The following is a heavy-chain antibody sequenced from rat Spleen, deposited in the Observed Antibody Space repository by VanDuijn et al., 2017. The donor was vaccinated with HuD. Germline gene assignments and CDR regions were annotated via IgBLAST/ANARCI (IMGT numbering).Heavy chain of an antibody. CDR3: ARLDY. J-gene: IGHJ2*01. V-gene: IGHV5-22*01. Sequence: EVQLVESGGGLVQPGRSLKLSCAASGFTYSNYVMAWVRQAPKKGLEWVASISYEGSSTYYGDSVKGRFTISRDNAKSTLYLQMNSLRSEDTATYYCARLDYWGQGVMVTVSS. CDR2: ISYEGSST. CDR1: GFTYSNYV.